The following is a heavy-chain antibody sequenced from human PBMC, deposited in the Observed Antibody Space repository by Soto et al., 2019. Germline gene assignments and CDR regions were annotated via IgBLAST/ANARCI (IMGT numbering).Heavy chain of an antibody. D-gene: IGHD3-3*01. V-gene: IGHV3-7*01. CDR1: GFTFSSYW. Sequence: GGSLRLSCAASGFTFSSYWMSWVREAPGKGVEWVANIKQDGSEKYYVDSVKGRFTISRDNAKNSLYLQMNSLRAEDTAVYYCAKETYDFWSGSLVYGMDVWGKGTTVTVS. CDR2: IKQDGSEK. J-gene: IGHJ6*04. CDR3: AKETYDFWSGSLVYGMDV.